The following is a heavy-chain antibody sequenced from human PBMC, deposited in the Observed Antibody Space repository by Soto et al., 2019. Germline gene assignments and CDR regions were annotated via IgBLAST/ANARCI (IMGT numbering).Heavy chain of an antibody. CDR3: ARGGYYDSSGSRNYHYYGMNV. V-gene: IGHV1-18*01. J-gene: IGHJ6*02. CDR2: ISPYNDDT. CDR1: GYRFSSYG. D-gene: IGHD3-22*01. Sequence: QAQLVQSGAEVKKPGASVKVSCKASGYRFSSYGISWVRQAPGQGLAWLGWISPYNDDTKYAQKLQGRVTMTTDTSTRTAYMDLRSLSSDDTAVYYCARGGYYDSSGSRNYHYYGMNVWGQGTTITVSS.